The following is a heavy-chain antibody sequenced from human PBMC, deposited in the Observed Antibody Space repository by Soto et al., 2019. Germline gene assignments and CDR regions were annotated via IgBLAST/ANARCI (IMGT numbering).Heavy chain of an antibody. Sequence: ASVKVSCKASGYTFTSYGISWVRQAPGQGLEWMGWISTFNSHTDYARKVQGRVAMTTDRSTGTAYMELRSLRSDDTAVYYCARGPLDYPIPDFDYWGQGTLVTVSS. J-gene: IGHJ4*02. D-gene: IGHD2-8*01. CDR3: ARGPLDYPIPDFDY. V-gene: IGHV1-18*01. CDR1: GYTFTSYG. CDR2: ISTFNSHT.